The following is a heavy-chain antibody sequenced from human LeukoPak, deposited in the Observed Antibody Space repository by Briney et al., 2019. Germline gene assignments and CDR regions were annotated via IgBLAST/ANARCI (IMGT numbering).Heavy chain of an antibody. V-gene: IGHV3-48*01. CDR3: ASSWGSAIDF. CDR1: GFTFSSYT. Sequence: PGGSLRLSCAASGFTFSSYTMNWVRQPPGKGLEWVSNIGTSSTTIYYADSVKGRFTISRDNAKNSLYLQMNSLRADDTAVYYCASSWGSAIDFWGQGTLVTVSS. CDR2: IGTSSTTI. D-gene: IGHD3-16*01. J-gene: IGHJ4*02.